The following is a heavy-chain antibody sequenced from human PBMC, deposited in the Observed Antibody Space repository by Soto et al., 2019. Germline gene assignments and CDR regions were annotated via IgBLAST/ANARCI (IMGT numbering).Heavy chain of an antibody. CDR3: TRGDTSMGLDF. CDR2: IYPGDSDA. J-gene: IGHJ4*02. D-gene: IGHD5-18*01. Sequence: GESLKISCKGSGYSFTTYWIAWVRQMPGKGLEWMGIIYPGDSDARYSPSFQGQVTFSADKSINTTYLHFNSLEASDTAMYFCTRGDTSMGLDFWGQGTLVTVSS. V-gene: IGHV5-51*01. CDR1: GYSFTTYW.